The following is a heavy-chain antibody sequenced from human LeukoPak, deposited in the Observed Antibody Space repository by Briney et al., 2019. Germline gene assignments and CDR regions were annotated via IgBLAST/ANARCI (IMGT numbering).Heavy chain of an antibody. CDR3: TRDPLVTSSGPSFDY. V-gene: IGHV3-49*04. Sequence: GGSLRLSCTASGFTFGDYAMSWVRQAPGKGLEWVGFIRSKAYGGTTEYAASVKGRFTISRDDSKSIAYLQMNSLKTEDTAVYYCTRDPLVTSSGPSFDYWGQGTLVTVSS. D-gene: IGHD6-25*01. CDR2: IRSKAYGGTT. CDR1: GFTFGDYA. J-gene: IGHJ4*02.